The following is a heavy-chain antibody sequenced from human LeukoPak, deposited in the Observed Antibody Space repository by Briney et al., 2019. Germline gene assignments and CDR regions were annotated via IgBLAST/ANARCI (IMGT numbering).Heavy chain of an antibody. CDR1: GGSISSGSYY. CDR2: VFTSGST. J-gene: IGHJ5*02. Sequence: SETLSLTCTVSGGSISSGSYYWSWIRQPAGKGLEWIGRVFTSGSTNYNPSLKSRVTISVDTSKNQFSLKLSSVTAADTAVYYCARGRNWFDPWGQGTLVTVSS. V-gene: IGHV4-61*02. CDR3: ARGRNWFDP.